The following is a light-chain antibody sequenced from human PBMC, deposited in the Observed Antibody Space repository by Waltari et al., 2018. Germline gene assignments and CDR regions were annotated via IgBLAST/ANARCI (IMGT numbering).Light chain of an antibody. Sequence: QSALTQPPSASGSPGPSVPVPCTRTSSDVGGFKYGSWYQQYPGKAPKLMIYEVNKRPSGVPDRFSGSKSGNTASLTVSGLQAEDEADYYCCSYGGSNNVVFGGGTKLTVL. J-gene: IGLJ2*01. CDR3: CSYGGSNNVV. CDR1: SSDVGGFKY. V-gene: IGLV2-8*01. CDR2: EVN.